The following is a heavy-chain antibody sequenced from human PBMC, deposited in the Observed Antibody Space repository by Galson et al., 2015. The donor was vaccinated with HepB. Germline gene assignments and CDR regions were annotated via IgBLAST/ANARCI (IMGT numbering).Heavy chain of an antibody. J-gene: IGHJ4*02. CDR2: IIPIFGTA. CDR3: ARDKGEGKRSSHYYDSSGYYYDFDY. Sequence: SVKVSCRASGGTFSSYAISWVRQAPGQGLEWMGGIIPIFGTANYAQKFQGRVTITADESTSTAYMELSSLRSEDTAVYYCARDKGEGKRSSHYYDSSGYYYDFDYWGQGTLVTVSS. V-gene: IGHV1-69*13. CDR1: GGTFSSYA. D-gene: IGHD3-22*01.